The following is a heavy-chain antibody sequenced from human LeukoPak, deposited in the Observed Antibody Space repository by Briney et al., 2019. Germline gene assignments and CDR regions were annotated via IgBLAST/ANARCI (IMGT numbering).Heavy chain of an antibody. CDR2: ISGSGANT. J-gene: IGHJ6*02. D-gene: IGHD2-2*01. Sequence: GGPLRLSCAASGFSLSSYAMSWGRQAPGRGLEWVSAISGSGANTYYADSVKGRFTISRDNSKNTLYLQMNSLRAEDTAVYYCANYCISSSCSPRYGMDVWGQGTTVTVSS. CDR1: GFSLSSYA. CDR3: ANYCISSSCSPRYGMDV. V-gene: IGHV3-23*01.